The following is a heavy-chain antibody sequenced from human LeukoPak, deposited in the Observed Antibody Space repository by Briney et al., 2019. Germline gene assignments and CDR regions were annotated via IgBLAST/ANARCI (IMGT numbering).Heavy chain of an antibody. CDR3: ARDKGEYYDSSGYLDY. Sequence: SGTLSLTCTVSGGSISSYYWSWIRQPPGKGLEWIGYIYYSGNTNCNPALKSRVTMSVDTSKNQFSLKLSSVTAADTAVYYCARDKGEYYDSSGYLDYWGQGTLVTVSS. V-gene: IGHV4-59*01. CDR2: IYYSGNT. CDR1: GGSISSYY. J-gene: IGHJ4*02. D-gene: IGHD3-22*01.